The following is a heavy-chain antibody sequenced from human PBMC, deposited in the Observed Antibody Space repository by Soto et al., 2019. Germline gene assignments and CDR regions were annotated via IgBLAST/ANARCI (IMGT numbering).Heavy chain of an antibody. V-gene: IGHV3-11*06. CDR1: GFTFSDYY. Sequence: QVQLVASGGGLVKPGGSLRLSCATSGFTFSDYYMSWIRQAPGKGLEFVSYISPKGTYRTYADSVKGRFTISRDNAKNSLYLQVNSLRAEDTAVYYCSRGGGGGLFDLWGQGTFVTVSS. J-gene: IGHJ5*02. CDR3: SRGGGGGLFDL. D-gene: IGHD2-21*01. CDR2: ISPKGTYR.